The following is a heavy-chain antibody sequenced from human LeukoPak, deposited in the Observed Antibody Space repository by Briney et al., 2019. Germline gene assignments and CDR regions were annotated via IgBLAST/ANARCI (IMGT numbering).Heavy chain of an antibody. V-gene: IGHV3-23*01. D-gene: IGHD5-18*01. J-gene: IGHJ4*02. CDR2: ISESGTGT. CDR1: GGSISSSSYY. Sequence: ETLSLTCTVSGGSISSSSYYWGWIRQPPGKGLEWVSAISESGTGTYYADSVKGRFTISRDNSKNTLSLHMNSLRAEDTAVYYCAKDIAQGYTFGSIEQDYWGQGTLVTVSS. CDR3: AKDIAQGYTFGSIEQDY.